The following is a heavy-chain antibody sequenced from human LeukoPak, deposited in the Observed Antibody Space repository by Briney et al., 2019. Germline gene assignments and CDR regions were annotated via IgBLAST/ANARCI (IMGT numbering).Heavy chain of an antibody. CDR1: GFTFSSYV. CDR2: ISSSGSTI. J-gene: IGHJ3*02. D-gene: IGHD4-17*01. CDR3: ARGLRYSTEDAFDI. V-gene: IGHV3-48*04. Sequence: PGRSLRLSCVVSGFTFSSYVMHWVRQAPGKGLEWVSYISSSGSTIYYADSVKGRFTISRDNAKNSLYLQMNSLRAEDTAVYYCARGLRYSTEDAFDIWGQGTMVTVSS.